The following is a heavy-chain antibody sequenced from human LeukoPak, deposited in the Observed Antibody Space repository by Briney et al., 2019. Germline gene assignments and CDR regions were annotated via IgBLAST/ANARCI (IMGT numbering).Heavy chain of an antibody. Sequence: SVRVSCKASGGTFSSYAISWVRQAPGQGLEWMGGIIPIFGTANYAQKFQGRVTITADKSTSTAYMELSSLRSEDTAVYYCARDSSTDSSSWYWFDPWGQGTLVTVSS. V-gene: IGHV1-69*06. CDR2: IIPIFGTA. CDR1: GGTFSSYA. D-gene: IGHD6-13*01. CDR3: ARDSSTDSSSWYWFDP. J-gene: IGHJ5*02.